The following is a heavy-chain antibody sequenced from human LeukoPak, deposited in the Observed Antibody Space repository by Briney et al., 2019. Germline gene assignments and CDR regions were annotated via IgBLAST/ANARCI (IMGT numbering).Heavy chain of an antibody. D-gene: IGHD2/OR15-2a*01. CDR2: LSYTGKT. J-gene: IGHJ4*02. V-gene: IGHV4-59*02. CDR3: AEGYFEPFAH. Sequence: SETLSLTCTVSGASVSNSHWNWIRQFPGKGLEWIGCLSYTGKTGYNPSLPSRVTISLGTSNNQVSLKLKSVTAADTALYFCAEGYFEPFAHWGPGTLVTVSS. CDR1: GASVSNSH.